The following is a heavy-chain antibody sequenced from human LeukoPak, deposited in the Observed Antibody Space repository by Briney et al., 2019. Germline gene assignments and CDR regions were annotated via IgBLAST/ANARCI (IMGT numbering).Heavy chain of an antibody. J-gene: IGHJ4*02. Sequence: MAGGSLRLSCAASGFTFSDYYMSWIRQAPGKGLEWVSYISSSGSTIYYADSVKGRFTISRDNAKNSLYLQMNSLRAEDTAVYYCARDPSSGRAPYFDYWGQGTLVTVSS. V-gene: IGHV3-11*01. D-gene: IGHD6-19*01. CDR3: ARDPSSGRAPYFDY. CDR1: GFTFSDYY. CDR2: ISSSGSTI.